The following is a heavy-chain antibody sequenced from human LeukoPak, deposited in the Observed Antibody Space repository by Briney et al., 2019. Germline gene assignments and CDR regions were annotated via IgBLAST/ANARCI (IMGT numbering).Heavy chain of an antibody. V-gene: IGHV3-23*01. CDR2: IRATAGTT. D-gene: IGHD6-13*01. CDR1: GFTFSTYA. Sequence: GGSLRPSCAASGFTFSTYAMTWVRQAPGKGLEWVSTIRATAGTTYYEDSVKGRFTISRDNSKNTQWLQMNSLRAEDTAVYYCAKGGYTSYFEYWGQGTLVTVSS. J-gene: IGHJ4*02. CDR3: AKGGYTSYFEY.